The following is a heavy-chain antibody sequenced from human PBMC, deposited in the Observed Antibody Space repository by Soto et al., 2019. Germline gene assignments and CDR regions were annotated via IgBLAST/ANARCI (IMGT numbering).Heavy chain of an antibody. D-gene: IGHD6-6*01. Sequence: QVQLVQSGAEVKKPGSSVKVSCKASGGTFSSYAISWVRQAPGQGLEWMGGIIPIFGTANYAQKFQGRVTITADESTSTAYMELSSLRSEDTAVYYCARSGMEQLGRYYYYGMDVWGQGTTVTVSS. J-gene: IGHJ6*02. CDR1: GGTFSSYA. CDR2: IIPIFGTA. CDR3: ARSGMEQLGRYYYYGMDV. V-gene: IGHV1-69*01.